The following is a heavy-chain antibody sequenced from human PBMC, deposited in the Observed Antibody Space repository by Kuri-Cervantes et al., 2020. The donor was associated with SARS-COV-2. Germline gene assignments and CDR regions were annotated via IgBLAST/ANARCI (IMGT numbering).Heavy chain of an antibody. CDR2: ISDWSLNI. Sequence: GGSLRLSCAASGFTFRSSHMNWVRQAPGKGLEWISSISDWSLNIYYADSVKGRFNISRDNAKNSLFLQMNSLRVEDTAVYYCAREEGGELGEAFDYWGQGALVTVSS. V-gene: IGHV3-48*01. J-gene: IGHJ4*02. CDR3: AREEGGELGEAFDY. D-gene: IGHD7-27*01. CDR1: GFTFRSSH.